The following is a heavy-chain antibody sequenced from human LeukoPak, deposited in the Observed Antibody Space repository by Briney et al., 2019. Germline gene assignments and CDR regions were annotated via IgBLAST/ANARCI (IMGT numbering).Heavy chain of an antibody. CDR1: GFTVSSNW. Sequence: LTGGSLRLSCAASGFTVSSNWMHWVRHAPGQGLVWVSRIKGDGISTNYADSVKGRFTISRDIAKNTLYLQMNSLRAEDTGVYYCAKDHYWSIDYWGRGTLVTVSS. D-gene: IGHD3-3*01. CDR3: AKDHYWSIDY. J-gene: IGHJ4*02. CDR2: IKGDGIST. V-gene: IGHV3-74*01.